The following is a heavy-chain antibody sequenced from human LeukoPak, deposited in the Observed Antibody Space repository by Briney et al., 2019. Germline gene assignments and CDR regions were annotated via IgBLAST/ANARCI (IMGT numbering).Heavy chain of an antibody. Sequence: QTGGCLRLSCAASGFTFSSYEMNWVRQAPGKGLEWVSYISSSGSTIYYADSVKGRFTISRDNAKNSLYLQMNSLRAEDTAVYYCARAGHLPAAIGPITYWGQGTLVTVSS. CDR3: ARAGHLPAAIGPITY. CDR2: ISSSGSTI. CDR1: GFTFSSYE. D-gene: IGHD2-2*02. J-gene: IGHJ4*02. V-gene: IGHV3-48*03.